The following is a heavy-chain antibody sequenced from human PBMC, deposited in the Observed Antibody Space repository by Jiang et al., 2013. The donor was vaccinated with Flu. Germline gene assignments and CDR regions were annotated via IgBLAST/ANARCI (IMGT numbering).Heavy chain of an antibody. CDR1: GDSISSYY. J-gene: IGHJ6*02. CDR3: ARNGQKSYYYYGFGR. Sequence: LLKPSETLSLTCTVSGDSISSYYWSWIRQPPGKGLEWIGYIYYSGSTNYNPSLKSRVTISVDTSKNQFSLKLSSVTAADTAVYYCARNGQKSYYYYGFGRLGPRDHGHRLL. CDR2: IYYSGST. D-gene: IGHD2-8*01. V-gene: IGHV4-59*01.